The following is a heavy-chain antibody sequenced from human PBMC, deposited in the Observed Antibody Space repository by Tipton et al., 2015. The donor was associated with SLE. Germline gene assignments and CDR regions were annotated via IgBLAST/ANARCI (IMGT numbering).Heavy chain of an antibody. CDR3: APSIAARPRDWYFDL. Sequence: TLSLTCTVSGGSISSSSYYWGWIRQSPGKGLEWIGSIYYSGSTYYNPSLKSRVTISVDTSKNQFSLKLSSVTAADTAWYYCAPSIAARPRDWYFDLWGRGPLVTVSS. J-gene: IGHJ2*01. D-gene: IGHD6-6*01. CDR1: GGSISSSSYY. CDR2: IYYSGST. V-gene: IGHV4-39*01.